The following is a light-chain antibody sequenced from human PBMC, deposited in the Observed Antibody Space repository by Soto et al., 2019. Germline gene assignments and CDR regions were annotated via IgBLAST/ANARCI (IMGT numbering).Light chain of an antibody. J-gene: IGKJ1*01. CDR1: QSVDIN. V-gene: IGKV3-15*01. CDR3: QQYNHWPRT. Sequence: EIALTQSPATLSVSPWERVTLSCRASQSVDINLAWYQQKPGQAPRLLIYGASTRATDMSGTFSGRGSGTEFTLTISNVRPEDFAVYYCQQYNHWPRTFGQGTKVDIK. CDR2: GAS.